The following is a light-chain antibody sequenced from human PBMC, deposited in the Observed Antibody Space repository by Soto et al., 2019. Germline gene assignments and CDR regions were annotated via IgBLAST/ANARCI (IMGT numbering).Light chain of an antibody. Sequence: DVQMTQSPSTLSASVGDRVTITCRASQSINSWLAWYQHKPGKAPKLLIYKASSLESGVPSRFSCSGSGTEFTLTIRTLQPEDFESYYCRRYHSLAWTFGQETKVEMK. CDR2: KAS. CDR1: QSINSW. CDR3: RRYHSLAWT. V-gene: IGKV1-5*03. J-gene: IGKJ1*01.